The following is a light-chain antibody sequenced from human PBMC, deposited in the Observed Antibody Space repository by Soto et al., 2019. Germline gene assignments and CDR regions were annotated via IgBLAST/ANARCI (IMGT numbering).Light chain of an antibody. V-gene: IGKV3-20*01. CDR3: QQYGSSPLLT. J-gene: IGKJ4*01. CDR1: QSVSSSY. CDR2: GAS. Sequence: EIVLTQSPGTLSLSPGERATLSCRASQSVSSSYLAWYQQKPGQAPRLLIYGASSRATGIPDRFSGSGSGTDFTLTISRLEPEDYEVYYCQQYGSSPLLTFGGGNKVEIK.